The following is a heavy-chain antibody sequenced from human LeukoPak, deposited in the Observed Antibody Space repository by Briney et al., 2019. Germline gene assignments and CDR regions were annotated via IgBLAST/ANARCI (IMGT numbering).Heavy chain of an antibody. J-gene: IGHJ6*03. CDR2: IHYSGSA. V-gene: IGHV4-59*08. CDR3: ARGDYGTYYYYYYMDV. D-gene: IGHD4-17*01. Sequence: SETLSLTCTVSGGSISSYYWSWIRQPPGKGLEWVGYIHYSGSANYNPSLKSRVTISVDTSKNQFSLKLSSVTAADTAVYYCARGDYGTYYYYYYMDVWGKGTTVTVSS. CDR1: GGSISSYY.